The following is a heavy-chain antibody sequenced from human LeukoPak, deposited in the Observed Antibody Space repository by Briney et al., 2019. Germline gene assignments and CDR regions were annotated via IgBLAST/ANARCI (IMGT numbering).Heavy chain of an antibody. Sequence: SETLSLTCTVSGGSISSSSYYWGWIRQPPGKGLEWIGSIYYSGSTYYNPSLKSRVTISVDTSKNQFSLKLSSVTAADTAVYYCAREMSPLHYDRSGATLQSFDYWGQGTLVTVSS. J-gene: IGHJ4*02. D-gene: IGHD3-22*01. CDR3: AREMSPLHYDRSGATLQSFDY. CDR1: GGSISSSSYY. CDR2: IYYSGST. V-gene: IGHV4-39*07.